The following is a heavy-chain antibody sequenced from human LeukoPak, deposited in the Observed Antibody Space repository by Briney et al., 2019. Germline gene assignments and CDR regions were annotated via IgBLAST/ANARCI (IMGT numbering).Heavy chain of an antibody. Sequence: SETLSLTCTVSGYSISSGYYWGWIRQPPGKGLEWIGSIYHSGSTYYNPSLKSRVTISVDTSKNQFSLKLSSVTAADTAVYYCARDRLDNWNDIGYWGQGTLVTVSS. V-gene: IGHV4-38-2*02. CDR3: ARDRLDNWNDIGY. J-gene: IGHJ4*02. CDR1: GYSISSGYY. D-gene: IGHD1-20*01. CDR2: IYHSGST.